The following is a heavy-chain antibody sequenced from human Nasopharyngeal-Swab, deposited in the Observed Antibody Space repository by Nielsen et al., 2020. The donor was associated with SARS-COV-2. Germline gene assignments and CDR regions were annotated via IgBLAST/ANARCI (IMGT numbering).Heavy chain of an antibody. J-gene: IGHJ2*01. CDR3: ARVAEFYYGSGSHYWYFDL. D-gene: IGHD3-10*01. V-gene: IGHV4-34*01. Sequence: SETLSLICAVYGGSFSGYYWSWIRQPPGKGLEWIGEINHSGSTNYNPSLKSRVTISVDTSKNRFSLKLSSVTAADTAVYYCARVAEFYYGSGSHYWYFDLWGRGTPVTVSS. CDR2: INHSGST. CDR1: GGSFSGYY.